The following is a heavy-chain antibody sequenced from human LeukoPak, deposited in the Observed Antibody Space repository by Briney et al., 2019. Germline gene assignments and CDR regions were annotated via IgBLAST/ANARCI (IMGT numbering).Heavy chain of an antibody. Sequence: SETLSLTCAVYGGSFSGYYWSWIRQPPGKGLEWIGEINHSGSTNYNPSLKSRVTISVDTSKNQFSLKLSSVTAADTAVYYCARRKLGYCSSNVVCGAFDIWGQGTMVTVSS. D-gene: IGHD2-2*01. CDR1: GGSFSGYY. J-gene: IGHJ3*02. CDR2: INHSGST. V-gene: IGHV4-34*01. CDR3: ARRKLGYCSSNVVCGAFDI.